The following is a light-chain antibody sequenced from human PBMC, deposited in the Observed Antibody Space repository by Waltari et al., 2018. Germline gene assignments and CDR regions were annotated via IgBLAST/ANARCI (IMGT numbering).Light chain of an antibody. CDR2: VNSDGSH. CDR3: QTGGHGTWV. J-gene: IGLJ3*02. Sequence: QLVLTQSPSASASLGASVKLTCTLSSGHSSNVIAWLQQQPEKGPRYLMKVNSDGSHSKGDEIPDRFSGSSSGAERYLTISSVQLEDEADYYCQTGGHGTWVFGGGTKLTVL. CDR1: SGHSSNV. V-gene: IGLV4-69*01.